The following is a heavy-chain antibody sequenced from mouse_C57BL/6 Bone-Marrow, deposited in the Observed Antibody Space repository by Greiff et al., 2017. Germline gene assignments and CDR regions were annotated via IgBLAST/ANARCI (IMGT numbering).Heavy chain of an antibody. J-gene: IGHJ3*01. V-gene: IGHV5-4*01. CDR1: GFTFSSYA. D-gene: IGHD2-4*01. Sequence: EVKLMASGGGLVKPGGSLKLSCAASGFTFSSYAMSWVRQTPEKRLEWVATISDGGSYTYYPDNVKGRFTISRDNAKNNLYLQMSHLKSEDTAMYYCARDYYDYAAWFAYWGQGTLVTVSA. CDR2: ISDGGSYT. CDR3: ARDYYDYAAWFAY.